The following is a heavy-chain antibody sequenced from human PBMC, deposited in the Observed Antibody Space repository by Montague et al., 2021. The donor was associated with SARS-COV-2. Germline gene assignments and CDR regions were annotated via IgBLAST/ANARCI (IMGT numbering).Heavy chain of an antibody. CDR1: GESIDRDTYY. Sequence: SETLSLTCIVSGESIDRDTYYWGWIRQSPGKGLEWIGSLSSSASTYYNPSLRSRVTIPMDTSKNHFSLKVNSVTATDTAVYFCARPGSVSGWFYFDDWGQGTLVSVSS. D-gene: IGHD6-19*01. J-gene: IGHJ4*02. CDR3: ARPGSVSGWFYFDD. CDR2: LSSSAST. V-gene: IGHV4-39*02.